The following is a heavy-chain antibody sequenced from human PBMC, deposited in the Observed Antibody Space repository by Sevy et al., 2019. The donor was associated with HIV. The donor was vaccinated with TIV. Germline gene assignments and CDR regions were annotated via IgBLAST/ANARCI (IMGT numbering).Heavy chain of an antibody. CDR2: INPSGGST. CDR3: AREATYRYYYDSSGYLFDY. D-gene: IGHD3-22*01. J-gene: IGHJ4*02. Sequence: ASVKVSCKASGYTFTSYYMHWVRQAPGQGLEWMGIINPSGGSTSYAQKFQGRVTMTRDTSTSTVYVELSSLRSEDTAVYYCAREATYRYYYDSSGYLFDYWGQGTLVTVSS. CDR1: GYTFTSYY. V-gene: IGHV1-46*01.